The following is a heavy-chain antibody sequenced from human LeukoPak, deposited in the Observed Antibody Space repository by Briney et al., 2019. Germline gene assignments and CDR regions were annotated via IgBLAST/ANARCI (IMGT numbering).Heavy chain of an antibody. Sequence: SGGSLRLSCAASGFTFGSYAMHWVRQAPGKGLEWVAVISYDGSNKYYADSAKGRFTISRDNSKNTLYLQMNSLRAEDTAVYYCARDQFTNGGKKDYWGQGTLVTVSS. CDR1: GFTFGSYA. J-gene: IGHJ4*02. D-gene: IGHD2-2*01. V-gene: IGHV3-30-3*01. CDR3: ARDQFTNGGKKDY. CDR2: ISYDGSNK.